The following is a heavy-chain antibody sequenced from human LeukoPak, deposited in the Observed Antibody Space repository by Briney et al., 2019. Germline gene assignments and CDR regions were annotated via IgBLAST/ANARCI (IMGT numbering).Heavy chain of an antibody. V-gene: IGHV3-33*01. CDR2: IWYDGSNK. Sequence: GGPLRLSCAASGFTFSSYGMHWVPQAPGKGLEWVAVIWYDGSNKYYADSVKGRFTISRDNSKNTLYLQMNSLRAEDTAVYYCARPTSYDYVWGSYRLDYWGQGTLVTVSS. CDR3: ARPTSYDYVWGSYRLDY. D-gene: IGHD3-16*02. CDR1: GFTFSSYG. J-gene: IGHJ4*02.